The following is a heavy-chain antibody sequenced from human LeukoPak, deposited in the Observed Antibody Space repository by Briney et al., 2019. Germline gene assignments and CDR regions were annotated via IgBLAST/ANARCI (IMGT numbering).Heavy chain of an antibody. CDR1: GGSISSGGYY. V-gene: IGHV4-31*03. D-gene: IGHD3-10*01. CDR2: IYYSGST. J-gene: IGHJ1*01. CDR3: ARSPNYYGSGSYKYFQH. Sequence: SETLSLTCTVSGGSISSGGYYWSWIRQHPGKGLEWIGYIYYSGSTYYNPSLKSRVTISVDTSKNQFSLKLSSVTTADTAVYYCARSPNYYGSGSYKYFQHWGQGTLVTVSS.